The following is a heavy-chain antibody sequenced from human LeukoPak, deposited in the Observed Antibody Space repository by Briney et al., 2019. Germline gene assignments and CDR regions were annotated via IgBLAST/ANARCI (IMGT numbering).Heavy chain of an antibody. Sequence: GGSLRLSCVGSGFTFSSYSMNWVRQAPGKGLEWVSCISSSGSTIYYADSVKGRFTISRDNAKNSLYLQMNSLRAEDTAVYYCARESSGYYAILTGYRVFDYLGHGTLVTVSS. CDR3: ARESSGYYAILTGYRVFDY. D-gene: IGHD3-9*01. V-gene: IGHV3-48*03. CDR2: ISSSGSTI. CDR1: GFTFSSYS. J-gene: IGHJ4*01.